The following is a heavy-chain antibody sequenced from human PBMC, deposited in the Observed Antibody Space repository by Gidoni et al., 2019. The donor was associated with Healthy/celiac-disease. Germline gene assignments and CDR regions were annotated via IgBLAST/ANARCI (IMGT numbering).Heavy chain of an antibody. D-gene: IGHD1-1*01. CDR1: RGTFSSYA. J-gene: IGHJ6*02. Sequence: QVQLVQSGAEVKKPGSSVKVSCTASRGTFSSYAISWVRQAPGQGLEWMGGIIPIFGTANYAQKFQGRVTITADESTSTAYMELSSLRSEDTAVYYCAREATGTPGHYYYGMDVWGQGTTVTVSS. CDR3: AREATGTPGHYYYGMDV. V-gene: IGHV1-69*01. CDR2: IIPIFGTA.